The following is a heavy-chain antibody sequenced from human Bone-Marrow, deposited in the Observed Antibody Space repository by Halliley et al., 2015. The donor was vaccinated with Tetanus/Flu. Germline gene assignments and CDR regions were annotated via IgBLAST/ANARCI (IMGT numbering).Heavy chain of an antibody. D-gene: IGHD6-6*01. Sequence: SLRLSCVASGFSLSTYSMNWVRQVPGTGLEWVSSISSSSTFIYYADSVKGRFAISRDNAKNSLYLQMNSLRAEDTAVYYCARDMAPSTIAARWFDPWGQGTLVTVSS. CDR1: GFSLSTYS. J-gene: IGHJ5*02. CDR2: ISSSSTFI. V-gene: IGHV3-21*01. CDR3: ARDMAPSTIAARWFDP.